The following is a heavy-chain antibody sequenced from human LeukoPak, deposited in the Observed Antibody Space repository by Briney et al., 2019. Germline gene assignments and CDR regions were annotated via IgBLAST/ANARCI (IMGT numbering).Heavy chain of an antibody. CDR3: ARGPPLDSYYGMDV. J-gene: IGHJ6*02. V-gene: IGHV4-34*01. Sequence: SETLSLTCAVYGGSFSGYYWSWIRQPPGKGLEWIGEINHSGSTNYNPSLKSRVTISVDTSKNQFSLKLSSVTAADTAVYYCARGPPLDSYYGMDVWGQGTTVTVSS. CDR1: GGSFSGYY. CDR2: INHSGST.